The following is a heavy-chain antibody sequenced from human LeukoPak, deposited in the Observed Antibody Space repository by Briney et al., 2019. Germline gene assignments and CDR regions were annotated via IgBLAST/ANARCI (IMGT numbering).Heavy chain of an antibody. D-gene: IGHD3-10*01. Sequence: PGGSLRLSCAASGFTFDDYGMSWVRQVPGKGLEWVSGINWNGGSTGNADSVKGRFTISRDNSKNTLYLQMNSLRAEDTAVYYCASSGSRLYMRDFGYWGQGTLVTVSS. V-gene: IGHV3-20*04. CDR1: GFTFDDYG. J-gene: IGHJ4*02. CDR3: ASSGSRLYMRDFGY. CDR2: INWNGGST.